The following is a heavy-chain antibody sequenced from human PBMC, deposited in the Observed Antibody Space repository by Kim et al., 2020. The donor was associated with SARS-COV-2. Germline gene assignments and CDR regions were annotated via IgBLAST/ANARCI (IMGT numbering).Heavy chain of an antibody. V-gene: IGHV4-34*01. CDR3: ARHVRVYCSSTSCRGGNDY. CDR2: INHSGST. Sequence: SETLSLTCAVYGGSFSGYYWSWIRQPPGKGLEWIGEINHSGSTNYNPSLKSRVTISVDTSKNQFSLKLSSVTAADTAVYYCARHVRVYCSSTSCRGGNDYWGQGTLVTVSS. J-gene: IGHJ4*02. CDR1: GGSFSGYY. D-gene: IGHD2-2*01.